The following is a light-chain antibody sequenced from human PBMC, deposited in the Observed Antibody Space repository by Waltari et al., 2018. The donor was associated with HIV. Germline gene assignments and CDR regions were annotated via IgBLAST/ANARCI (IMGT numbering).Light chain of an antibody. V-gene: IGLV2-23*02. CDR1: SRDVGRYNL. Sequence: QSALTQPAPVSGSPGQSITISCTGTSRDVGRYNLVPWYQHHPGQAPKLMIFEVTKRPSGVSNRFSGSKSGNTASLTISGLQADDEADYYCCSYAGSSAFVFGTGTKVTVL. CDR2: EVT. CDR3: CSYAGSSAFV. J-gene: IGLJ1*01.